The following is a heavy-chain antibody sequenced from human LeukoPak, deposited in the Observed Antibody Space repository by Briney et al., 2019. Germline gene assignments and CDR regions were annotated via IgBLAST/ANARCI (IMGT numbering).Heavy chain of an antibody. CDR2: ITPDEIT. V-gene: IGHV3-74*01. D-gene: IGHD1-1*01. J-gene: IGHJ4*02. CDR3: ATERAGTSGYIVFDN. Sequence: GSLRLSCAASGFTFRNYWMHWVRQAPGKGLVWVSRITPDEITTYADSVKGRFTISRDNAKNMLYLQMNSLRAEDTAVYYCATERAGTSGYIVFDNWGQGTLVTVSS. CDR1: GFTFRNYW.